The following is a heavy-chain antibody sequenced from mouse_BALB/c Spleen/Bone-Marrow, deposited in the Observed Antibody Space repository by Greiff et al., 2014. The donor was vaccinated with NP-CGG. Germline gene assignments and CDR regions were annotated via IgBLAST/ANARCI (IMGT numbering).Heavy chain of an antibody. J-gene: IGHJ2*01. V-gene: IGHV1-80*01. CDR1: GYAFSIYW. CDR2: IYPGDDDT. Sequence: QVQLQQSGAELVRPGSSVKISCKASGYAFSIYWMNWVKQRPGQGLEWIGQIYPGDDDTDYNGKFKGKATLTADRSSSTAYMQLNSLTSDDSAVYFCARGGISIDYWGQGTTLTVSS. CDR3: ARGGISIDY.